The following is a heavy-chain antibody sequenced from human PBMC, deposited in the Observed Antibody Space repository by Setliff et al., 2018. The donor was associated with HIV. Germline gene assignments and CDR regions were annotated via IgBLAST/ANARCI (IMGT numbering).Heavy chain of an antibody. CDR3: ARQRDPDGFDI. Sequence: GESLKISCKGSENAFTRYWIGWVRQMPGKGLEWMGIIYAGDSDTRYSPSFQGQVTISADTSISTAYLQWSSLKASDTAMYYCARQRDPDGFDIWGQGTMVTISS. J-gene: IGHJ3*02. CDR1: ENAFTRYW. CDR2: IYAGDSDT. V-gene: IGHV5-51*01.